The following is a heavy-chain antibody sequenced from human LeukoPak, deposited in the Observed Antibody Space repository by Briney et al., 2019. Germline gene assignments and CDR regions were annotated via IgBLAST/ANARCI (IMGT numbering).Heavy chain of an antibody. Sequence: SETLSLTCTVSGGSISSHYWSWIRQPAGKGLEWIGRIDTSGSTTYNPSLKSRVTISVDKSKNRFSLKVTSVAAADMAMYYCARGPPAYNWNDGGYFDNWGQGTLVTVSS. V-gene: IGHV4-4*07. CDR3: ARGPPAYNWNDGGYFDN. D-gene: IGHD1-20*01. J-gene: IGHJ4*02. CDR1: GGSISSHY. CDR2: IDTSGST.